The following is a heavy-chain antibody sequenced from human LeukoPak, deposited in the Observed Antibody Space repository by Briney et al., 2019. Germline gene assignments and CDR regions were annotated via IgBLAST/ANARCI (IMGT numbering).Heavy chain of an antibody. Sequence: GGSLRLSCAASGVTFCSYAMSWVRQAPGKGLEWVSATSGSGGSTYYADSVKGRFTISRDNFKNTLYLQMNSLRAEDTAVYYCAKFSSDGTPYYYYGMDVWGQGITVTVSS. J-gene: IGHJ6*02. CDR3: AKFSSDGTPYYYYGMDV. CDR1: GVTFCSYA. D-gene: IGHD2-15*01. V-gene: IGHV3-23*01. CDR2: TSGSGGST.